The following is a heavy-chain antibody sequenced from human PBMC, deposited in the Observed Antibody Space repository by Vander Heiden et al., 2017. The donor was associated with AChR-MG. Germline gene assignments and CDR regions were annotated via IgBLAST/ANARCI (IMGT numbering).Heavy chain of an antibody. J-gene: IGHJ3*01. D-gene: IGHD3-16*02. V-gene: IGHV3-9*01. CDR2: ISWNSGSI. CDR3: AKDEITFGGVIAS. Sequence: EVQLVESGGGLVQPGRSLRLSCAASGFTFDDYAMHWVRQAPGKGLEWVSGISWNSGSIGYADSVKGRFTISRDNAKNSLYLQMNSLRAEDTALYYCAKDEITFGGVIASWGQGTMVTVSS. CDR1: GFTFDDYA.